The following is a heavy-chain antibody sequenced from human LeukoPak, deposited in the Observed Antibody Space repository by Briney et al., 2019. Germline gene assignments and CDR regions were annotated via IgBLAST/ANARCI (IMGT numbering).Heavy chain of an antibody. J-gene: IGHJ6*03. CDR3: ARENYYMDV. CDR2: IYYSGST. V-gene: IGHV4-39*07. Sequence: PSETLSLTCAVSGGSISRSSYYWGWIRQPPGKGLEWIGNIYYSGSTYYNPSLKSQVTISVDTSKNQFSLKLSTVTAADTAVYYCARENYYMDVWGKGTTVTVSS. CDR1: GGSISRSSYY.